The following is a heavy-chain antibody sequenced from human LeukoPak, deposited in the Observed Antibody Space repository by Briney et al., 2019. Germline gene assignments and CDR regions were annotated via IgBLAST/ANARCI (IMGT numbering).Heavy chain of an antibody. CDR3: ARVLGIAVVPGATEDNYFDP. CDR1: GGSFSDYF. J-gene: IGHJ5*02. V-gene: IGHV4-34*01. D-gene: IGHD2-2*01. Sequence: PWESLSLTCGVYGGSFSDYFWTWIRQSPAKGLEWIGEINKSGGTDYNPSLKSRANISIDTSRSQFSLTLNSVTAADTAIYYCARVLGIAVVPGATEDNYFDPWGQGTQVTVSS. CDR2: INKSGGT.